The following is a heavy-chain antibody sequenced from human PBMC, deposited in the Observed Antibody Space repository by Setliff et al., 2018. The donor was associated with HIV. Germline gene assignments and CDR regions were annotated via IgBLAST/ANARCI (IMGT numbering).Heavy chain of an antibody. Sequence: GGSLRLSCVVSGFNFEDYGMSWVRQAPGKGLEWVSYLGKSNSRMTYAGSVKGRFTISGDNAKNTLYLQMNSLTSEDTAVYYCARDLNWAFDYWGQGILVTVSS. CDR1: GFNFEDYG. CDR3: ARDLNWAFDY. CDR2: LGKSNSRM. J-gene: IGHJ4*02. D-gene: IGHD1-1*01. V-gene: IGHV3-48*01.